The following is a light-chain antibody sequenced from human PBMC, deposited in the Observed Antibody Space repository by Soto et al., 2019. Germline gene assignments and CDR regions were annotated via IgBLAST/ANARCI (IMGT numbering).Light chain of an antibody. CDR3: QQSYSTPPT. CDR2: RVS. V-gene: IGKV1-39*01. J-gene: IGKJ1*01. Sequence: DIQMTQSPSAMSASVGDRVTTTCRASQSITNNLNWYQQEPGRAPKLLIYRVSNLQSGVPPRFSGSGSGTDFTLTISGLQPDDFATYYCQQSYSTPPTFGQGTKVDIK. CDR1: QSITNN.